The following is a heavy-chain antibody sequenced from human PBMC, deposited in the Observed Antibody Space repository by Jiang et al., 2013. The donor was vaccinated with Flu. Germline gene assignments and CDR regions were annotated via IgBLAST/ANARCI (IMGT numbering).Heavy chain of an antibody. CDR1: YY. CDR2: INPSGGST. D-gene: IGHD6-19*01. CDR3: ARAGNSSGWHFDY. J-gene: IGHJ4*02. V-gene: IGHV1-46*03. Sequence: YYMHWVRQAPGQGLEWMGIINPSGGSTSYAQKFQGRVTMTRDTSTSTVYMELSSLRSEDTAVYYCARAGNSSGWHFDYWGQGTLVTVSS.